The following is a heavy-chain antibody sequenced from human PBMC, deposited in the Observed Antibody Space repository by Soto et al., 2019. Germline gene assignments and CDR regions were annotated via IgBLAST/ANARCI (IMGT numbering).Heavy chain of an antibody. CDR3: AHAFGGTSWPNDAFDI. J-gene: IGHJ3*02. CDR2: IYWVDDQ. D-gene: IGHD3-3*02. CDR1: GFSLSGDGVG. V-gene: IGHV2-5*02. Sequence: QITLKESGPTLVKPTQSLTLTCTISGFSLSGDGVGVGWIRQPPGKALEWLALIYWVDDQRYSPSLKTRLTITKDTSKNQVVLTMTNMDPVDTATYYCAHAFGGTSWPNDAFDIWGQGTVVTVSS.